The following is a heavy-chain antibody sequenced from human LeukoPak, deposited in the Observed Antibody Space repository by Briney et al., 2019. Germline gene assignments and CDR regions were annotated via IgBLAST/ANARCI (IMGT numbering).Heavy chain of an antibody. CDR3: ARANGGSSAYYMTDY. J-gene: IGHJ4*02. CDR2: INPNSGGT. Sequence: GASVKVSCTASGYTFTGYYMHWVRQAPGQGLEWMGWINPNSGGTNYAQKFQGRVTMTRDTSISTAYMELSRLSSDDTAVYYCARANGGSSAYYMTDYWGQGTLVTVSS. D-gene: IGHD3-22*01. CDR1: GYTFTGYY. V-gene: IGHV1-2*02.